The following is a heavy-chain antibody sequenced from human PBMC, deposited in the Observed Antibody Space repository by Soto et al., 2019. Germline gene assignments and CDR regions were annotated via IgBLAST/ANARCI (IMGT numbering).Heavy chain of an antibody. D-gene: IGHD6-13*01. Sequence: QVQLQESGPGLVKPSQTLSLTCTVSGGSISSGGYYWSWIRQHPGKGLEWIGYIYYSGSTYYNPSLKSRVTISVDTSKNQFSLKLSSVTAADTAVYYCARWALFGYSSSCSGNWFDPWGQGTLVTVSS. J-gene: IGHJ5*02. V-gene: IGHV4-31*03. CDR3: ARWALFGYSSSCSGNWFDP. CDR2: IYYSGST. CDR1: GGSISSGGYY.